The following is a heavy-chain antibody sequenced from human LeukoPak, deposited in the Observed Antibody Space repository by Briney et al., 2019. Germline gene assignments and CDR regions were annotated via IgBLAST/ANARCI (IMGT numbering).Heavy chain of an antibody. CDR3: AKELNGGRYYYYGMDV. CDR2: ISYDGSNK. Sequence: GGSLRLSCAASGFTFSSYGMHWVRLAPGKGLEWVAVISYDGSNKYYADSVKGRFTISRDNSKNTLYLQMNSLRAEDTAVYYCAKELNGGRYYYYGMDVWGQGTTVTVSS. V-gene: IGHV3-30*18. CDR1: GFTFSSYG. D-gene: IGHD7-27*01. J-gene: IGHJ6*02.